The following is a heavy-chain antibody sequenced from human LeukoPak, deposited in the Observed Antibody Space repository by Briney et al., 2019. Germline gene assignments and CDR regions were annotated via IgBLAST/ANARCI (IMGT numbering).Heavy chain of an antibody. CDR2: LYNGGNT. Sequence: GGSLRLSCAVSGFTVSSNYMSWVRQAPGKGLEWVSVLYNGGNTYYADSVKGRFTVSRDNSKNTLYLQMNSLRAEDTAVYYCARYDGGSGPFDYWGQGTLVTVSA. CDR1: GFTVSSNY. J-gene: IGHJ4*02. CDR3: ARYDGGSGPFDY. D-gene: IGHD3-10*01. V-gene: IGHV3-53*01.